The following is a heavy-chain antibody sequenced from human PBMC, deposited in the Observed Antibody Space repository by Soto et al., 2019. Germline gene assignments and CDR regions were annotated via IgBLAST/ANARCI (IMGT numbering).Heavy chain of an antibody. V-gene: IGHV4-4*02. CDR2: IYHVGST. Sequence: ASETLSLTCTVSGDSLSTSFWWTWVRQSPGKGLEWIGQIYHVGSTNYNPALKSRVTISVDTSKNQFSLKLSSVTAADTAVYYCARFDGSGRYFDYWGQGTLVTVSS. CDR1: GDSLSTSFW. CDR3: ARFDGSGRYFDY. J-gene: IGHJ4*02. D-gene: IGHD2-15*01.